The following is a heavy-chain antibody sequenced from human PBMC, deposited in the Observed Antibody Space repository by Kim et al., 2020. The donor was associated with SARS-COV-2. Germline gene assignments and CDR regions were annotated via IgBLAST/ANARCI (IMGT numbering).Heavy chain of an antibody. CDR1: GYRFTEHA. CDR3: ARPLGPSRSYYGLDV. D-gene: IGHD3-10*01. CDR2: INTKTGHP. V-gene: IGHV7-4-1*02. Sequence: ASVKVSCEASGYRFTEHAMSWVRQAPGQGLEWLGWINTKTGHPTYAPGFTGRFVFSLDTSVSTAYLQISGLKSDDTAVYFCARPLGPSRSYYGLDVWGQGTTVIVSS. J-gene: IGHJ6*02.